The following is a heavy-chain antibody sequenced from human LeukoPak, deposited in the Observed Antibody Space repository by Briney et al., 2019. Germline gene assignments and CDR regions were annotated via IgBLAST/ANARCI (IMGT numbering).Heavy chain of an antibody. J-gene: IGHJ3*02. CDR2: IDPSDSYT. CDR1: GYSFTSYW. V-gene: IGHV5-10-1*01. D-gene: IGHD3-10*01. CDR3: ARRVVYYYGSGSYDGFDI. Sequence: GESLKISCKDSGYSFTSYWISWVRQMPGKGLEWMGRIDPSDSYTNYSPSFKGHITISADKSISTAYLQWSSLKASDTAMHYCARRVVYYYGSGSYDGFDIWGQGTMVTVSS.